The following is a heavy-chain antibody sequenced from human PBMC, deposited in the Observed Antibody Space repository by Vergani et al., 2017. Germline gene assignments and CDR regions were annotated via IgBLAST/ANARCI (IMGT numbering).Heavy chain of an antibody. Sequence: EVQLLESGGGLVQPGGSLRLSCAASGFTFSSYAMSWVRPAPGKGLEWVSAISGSGGSTYYADSVKGRFTISRDNSKNTLYLQMNSLRAEDTAVYYCAKDRLSIAVAVAEYFQHWGQGTLVTVSS. J-gene: IGHJ1*01. CDR1: GFTFSSYA. CDR3: AKDRLSIAVAVAEYFQH. D-gene: IGHD6-19*01. V-gene: IGHV3-23*01. CDR2: ISGSGGST.